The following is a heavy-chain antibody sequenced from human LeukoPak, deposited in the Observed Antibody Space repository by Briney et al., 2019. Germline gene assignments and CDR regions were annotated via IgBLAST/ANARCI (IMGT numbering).Heavy chain of an antibody. CDR3: ARSGTRSGGAFDI. Sequence: SETLSLTCSVSGGSISGSGYYWAWIRQPPGKGLEWIGSIYYTGSTHYNSSLKSRVTMSVDTSKNQFSLKLSSVTAADTAVYYCARSGTRSGGAFDIWGQGTLVTVSS. D-gene: IGHD4-23*01. CDR1: GGSISGSGYY. J-gene: IGHJ3*02. V-gene: IGHV4-39*01. CDR2: IYYTGST.